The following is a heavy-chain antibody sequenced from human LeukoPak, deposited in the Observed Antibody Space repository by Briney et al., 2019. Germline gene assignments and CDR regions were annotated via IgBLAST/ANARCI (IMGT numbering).Heavy chain of an antibody. CDR2: INHSGST. CDR1: GGSFSGYY. D-gene: IGHD2-15*01. V-gene: IGHV4-34*01. Sequence: SETLSLTCAVYGGSFSGYYWSWIRQPPGKGLEWMGEINHSGSTNYNPSLKSRVTISVDTSKNQFSLKLSSVTAADTAVYYCARGPTVGDLGYCSGGSCYSYWFDPWGQGTLVTVSS. J-gene: IGHJ5*02. CDR3: ARGPTVGDLGYCSGGSCYSYWFDP.